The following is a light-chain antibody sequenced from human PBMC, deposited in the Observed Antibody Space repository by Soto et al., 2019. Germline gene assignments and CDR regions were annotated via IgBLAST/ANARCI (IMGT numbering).Light chain of an antibody. V-gene: IGLV2-14*01. Sequence: QSALTQPASVSGSPGQSITISCTGTSSDVGGYNYVSWYQQHPGKAPKLMIYDVSNRPSGVSNRFSGSKSGNTASLTISGLQAEEEADYSCSSYTSSSTLPYVFGTGTKVTV. CDR1: SSDVGGYNY. CDR3: SSYTSSSTLPYV. J-gene: IGLJ1*01. CDR2: DVS.